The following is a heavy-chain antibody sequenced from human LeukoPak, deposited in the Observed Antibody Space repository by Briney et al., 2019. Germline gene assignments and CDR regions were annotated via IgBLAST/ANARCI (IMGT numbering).Heavy chain of an antibody. J-gene: IGHJ6*02. D-gene: IGHD2/OR15-2a*01. V-gene: IGHV4-39*02. CDR1: GGSISSSSYY. Sequence: SETLSLTCTVSGGSISSSSYYWGWIRQPPGKGLEWIGSIYYSGSTYYNPSLKSRVTISVDTSKNQFSLKLSSVTAADTAVYYCARDIGGLLGYYYGMDVWGQGTTVTVSS. CDR3: ARDIGGLLGYYYGMDV. CDR2: IYYSGST.